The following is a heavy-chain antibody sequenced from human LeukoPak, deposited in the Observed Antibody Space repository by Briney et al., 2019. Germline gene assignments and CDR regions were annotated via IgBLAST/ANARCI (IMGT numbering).Heavy chain of an antibody. J-gene: IGHJ4*02. CDR3: ARGATVPSPFDY. Sequence: ASVKVSCKASGYTFTGYYMHWVRQAPGQGPEWMGWISAYNGNTKYAQKLQGRVTMTTDTSTSTAYMELRSLRSDDTAIYYCARGATVPSPFDYWGQGTLVTVSS. V-gene: IGHV1-18*04. D-gene: IGHD4-17*01. CDR1: GYTFTGYY. CDR2: ISAYNGNT.